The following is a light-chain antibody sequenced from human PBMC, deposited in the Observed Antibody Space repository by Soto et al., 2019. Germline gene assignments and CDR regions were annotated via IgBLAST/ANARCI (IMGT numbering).Light chain of an antibody. J-gene: IGKJ2*01. CDR1: QSIDTY. CDR3: QQSNRPPDT. CDR2: TAF. V-gene: IGKV1-39*01. Sequence: DIQMTQSPSSLSASVGDRVTITCRASQSIDTYLNWYQQKPGKAPKLLIYTAFSLQSGVPSRFSGSRSGTDFTLTISSLQPEDFATYYCQQSNRPPDTFGRGTKLESK.